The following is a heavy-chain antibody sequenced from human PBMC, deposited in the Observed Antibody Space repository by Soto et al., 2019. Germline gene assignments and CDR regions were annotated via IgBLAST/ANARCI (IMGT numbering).Heavy chain of an antibody. CDR2: IWYDGSNK. CDR3: ARDLRYCSGGSCYSNWFDP. CDR1: GFTFSSYG. J-gene: IGHJ5*02. V-gene: IGHV3-33*01. Sequence: QVQLVESGGGVVQPGRSLRLSCAASGFTFSSYGMHWVRQAPGKGLEWVAVIWYDGSNKYYADSVKGRFTISRDNSKNTLYLQMNGLRAEDTAVYYCARDLRYCSGGSCYSNWFDPWGQGTLVTVSS. D-gene: IGHD2-15*01.